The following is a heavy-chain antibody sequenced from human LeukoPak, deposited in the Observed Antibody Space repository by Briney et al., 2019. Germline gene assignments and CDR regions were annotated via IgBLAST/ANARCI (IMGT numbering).Heavy chain of an antibody. D-gene: IGHD3-16*01. V-gene: IGHV1-69*06. CDR2: IIPISGTT. J-gene: IGHJ4*02. CDR3: ARDNDSRDPPHFDY. CDR1: GYTFTSYG. Sequence: ASVKASCKASGYTFTSYGIRWVRQAPGQGLEWMGGIIPISGTTNYARKFRGRVTLTADKSTRTAYMELSSLRSEDTAVYYCARDNDSRDPPHFDYWGQGTLVTVSS.